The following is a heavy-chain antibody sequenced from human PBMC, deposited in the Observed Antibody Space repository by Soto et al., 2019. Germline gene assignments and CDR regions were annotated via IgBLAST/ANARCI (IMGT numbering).Heavy chain of an antibody. CDR1: GCSCTSYW. J-gene: IGHJ4*02. V-gene: IGHV5-51*01. CDR3: AIPRYSSGPTDY. CDR2: IYPGDSDT. Sequence: VPLKNSWRGSGCSCTSYWGGCVRQIPRKGLEWMGIIYPGDSDTRYSPSFQGQVTISADKSISTAYLQWSSLKASDTAMYYCAIPRYSSGPTDYWGQGTLVTVSS. D-gene: IGHD6-19*01.